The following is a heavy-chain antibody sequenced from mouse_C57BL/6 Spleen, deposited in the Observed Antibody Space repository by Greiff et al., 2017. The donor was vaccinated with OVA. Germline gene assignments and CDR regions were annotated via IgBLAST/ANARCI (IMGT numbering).Heavy chain of an antibody. CDR1: GYAFTNYL. CDR3: ARGGYSNYVFAY. V-gene: IGHV1-54*01. J-gene: IGHJ3*01. Sequence: QVQLKESGAELVRPGTSVKVSCKASGYAFTNYLIEWVKQRPGQGLEWIGVINPGSGGTNYNEKFKGKATLTADKSSSTAYMQLSSLTSEDSAVYFCARGGYSNYVFAYWGQGTLVTVSA. CDR2: INPGSGGT. D-gene: IGHD2-5*01.